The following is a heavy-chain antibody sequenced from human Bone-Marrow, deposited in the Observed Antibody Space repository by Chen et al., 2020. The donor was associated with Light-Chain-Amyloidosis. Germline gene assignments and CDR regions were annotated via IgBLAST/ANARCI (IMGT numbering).Heavy chain of an antibody. CDR1: GYNFPNYW. V-gene: IGHV5-51*01. D-gene: IGHD5-12*01. J-gene: IGHJ4*02. Sequence: EVQLEQSGPEVKKPGESLKISCKVSGYNFPNYWIGWVRQMPGKGLEWMGVIYPDDSDARYSPSFEGQVTISADKSITTAYLQWRSLKASDTAMYYCARRRDGYNFDYWGQGTLVTISS. CDR3: ARRRDGYNFDY. CDR2: IYPDDSDA.